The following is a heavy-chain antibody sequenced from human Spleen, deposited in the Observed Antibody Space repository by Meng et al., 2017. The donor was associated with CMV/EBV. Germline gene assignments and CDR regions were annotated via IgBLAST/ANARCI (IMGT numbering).Heavy chain of an antibody. CDR1: GFSLSTSGVG. D-gene: IGHD4-17*01. J-gene: IGHJ4*02. CDR2: IYWDDDK. CDR3: AHRDGAYGVLAFDY. V-gene: IGHV2-5*02. Sequence: QITLKESGXTLVKXXXTLTLTCXFSGFSLSTSGVGVGCIRQPPGKALEWLALIYWDDDKRYSPSLKSRLTITKDTSKNQVVLTMTNMDPVDTATYYCAHRDGAYGVLAFDYWGQGTMVTVSS.